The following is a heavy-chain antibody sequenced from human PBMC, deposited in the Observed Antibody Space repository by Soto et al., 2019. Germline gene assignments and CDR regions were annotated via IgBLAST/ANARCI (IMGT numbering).Heavy chain of an antibody. Sequence: QVQLVQSGAEVKKPGSSVKVSCKASGGTFSSYAISWVRQAPGQGLEWMGGIIPIFGTANYAQKFQGRVTINADKSTSTAYMELSSLRSEDTAVYYCARGVVLRFLEWPYYYYGMDVWGQGTTVTVSS. V-gene: IGHV1-69*06. CDR1: GGTFSSYA. CDR2: IIPIFGTA. D-gene: IGHD3-3*01. J-gene: IGHJ6*02. CDR3: ARGVVLRFLEWPYYYYGMDV.